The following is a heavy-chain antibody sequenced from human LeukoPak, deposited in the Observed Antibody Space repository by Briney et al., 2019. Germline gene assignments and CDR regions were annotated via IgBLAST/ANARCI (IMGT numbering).Heavy chain of an antibody. CDR1: GGSISSYY. CDR3: ARGGYYGSGSDFRFDP. CDR2: IHYTGST. V-gene: IGHV4-59*01. Sequence: SETLSLTCTVSGGSISSYYWSWIRQSPGKGLECIGYIHYTGSTNYNPSLKSRVTISVETSKNQFSLKLKSVTAADTAVYYCARGGYYGSGSDFRFDPWGQGTLVTVSS. J-gene: IGHJ5*02. D-gene: IGHD3-10*01.